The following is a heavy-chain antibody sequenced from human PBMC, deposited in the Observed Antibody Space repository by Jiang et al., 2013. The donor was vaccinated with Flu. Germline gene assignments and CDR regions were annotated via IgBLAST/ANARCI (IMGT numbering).Heavy chain of an antibody. CDR3: ARAETAGHYGMDV. V-gene: IGHV1-2*04. D-gene: IGHD5-18*01. Sequence: SGAEVKKPGASVKVSCKASGYTFTGYYMHWVRQAPGQGLEWMGWINPNSGGTNYAQKFQGWVTMTRDTSISTAYMELSRLRSDDTAVYYCARAETAGHYGMDVWGKGTTVTVSS. J-gene: IGHJ6*04. CDR1: GYTFTGYY. CDR2: INPNSGGT.